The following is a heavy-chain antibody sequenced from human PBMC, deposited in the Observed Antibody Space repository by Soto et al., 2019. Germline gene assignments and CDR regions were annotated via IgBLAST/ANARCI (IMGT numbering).Heavy chain of an antibody. CDR3: ARDGWRTYYYGMDV. CDR1: GYTFTGYY. D-gene: IGHD6-19*01. J-gene: IGHJ6*02. V-gene: IGHV1-2*04. CDR2: INPNSGDT. Sequence: QVQLVQSGAEVKKPGASVKVSCKASGYTFTGYYIHWVRQAPGQGLEWTGWINPNSGDTKYAQRFQGWVTMTWDTSISAVYMELSRLRSDDTAVYYCARDGWRTYYYGMDVWGQGTTVTVSS.